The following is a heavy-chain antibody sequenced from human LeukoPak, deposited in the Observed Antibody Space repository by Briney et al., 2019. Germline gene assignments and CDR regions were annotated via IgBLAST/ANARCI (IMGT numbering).Heavy chain of an antibody. Sequence: GGSLRLSCAASGFTFSTYAMHWVRQAPGKGLEWVAVISYDGSNKYYADSVKGRFTISRDNSKNTLYLQMNSLRPEDTAVYYCARELVPLFKATGGWFDPWGQGTLVTVSS. D-gene: IGHD6-6*01. V-gene: IGHV3-30-3*01. J-gene: IGHJ5*02. CDR2: ISYDGSNK. CDR3: ARELVPLFKATGGWFDP. CDR1: GFTFSTYA.